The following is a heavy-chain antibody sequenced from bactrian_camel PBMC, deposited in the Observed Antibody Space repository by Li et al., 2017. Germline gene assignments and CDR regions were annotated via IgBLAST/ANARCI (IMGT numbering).Heavy chain of an antibody. CDR1: GLTYGDNT. CDR3: AAGRNFPRLRYDCISGSRRMGYNV. J-gene: IGHJ4*01. V-gene: IGHV3S55*01. D-gene: IGHD4*01. CDR2: ISSDGST. Sequence: VQLVESGGGSVQAGGSLRLSCTASGLTYGDNTMGWYRQAPGNECDLVSSISSDGSTHYADSVKGRFTISQNNAKNTVYLQMNSLKSEDTAVYYCAAGRNFPRLRYDCISGSRRMGYNVWGQGTQVTVS.